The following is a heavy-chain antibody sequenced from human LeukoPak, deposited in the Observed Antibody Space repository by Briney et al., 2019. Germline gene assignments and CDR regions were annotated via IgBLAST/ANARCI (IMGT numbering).Heavy chain of an antibody. CDR2: IYTSGST. Sequence: SETLSLTCTVSGGSISSYYWSWIRQPAGKGLEWIGCIYTSGSTNYNPSLKSRVTMSVDTSKNQFSLKLSAVTAADTAVYYGAGAGYIAAAGTEVDYWGEGTLVTVSS. V-gene: IGHV4-4*07. CDR3: AGAGYIAAAGTEVDY. J-gene: IGHJ4*02. CDR1: GGSISSYY. D-gene: IGHD6-13*01.